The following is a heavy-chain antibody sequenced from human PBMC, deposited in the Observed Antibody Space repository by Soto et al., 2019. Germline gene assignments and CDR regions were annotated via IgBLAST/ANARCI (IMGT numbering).Heavy chain of an antibody. J-gene: IGHJ4*02. D-gene: IGHD2-15*01. CDR2: IYPGKSTT. V-gene: IGHV5-51*01. Sequence: EVQLEQSGAEVKQPGASLKISCKGSGYTFNNYWIGWVRQMPGKGLEWIGIIYPGKSTTRYSPSFQGQVTMSPDKSLSASYLQWSSLKASDSAMYYCARRCEPSVAFCYPARDHWGPGTLVTGSS. CDR3: ARRCEPSVAFCYPARDH. CDR1: GYTFNNYW.